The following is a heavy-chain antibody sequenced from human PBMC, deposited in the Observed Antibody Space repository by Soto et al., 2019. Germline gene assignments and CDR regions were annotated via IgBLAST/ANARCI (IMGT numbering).Heavy chain of an antibody. CDR2: IDGSGATK. V-gene: IGHV3-48*03. D-gene: IGHD3-10*01. J-gene: IGHJ4*02. CDR3: ARGFGQFKY. CDR1: GFTFNDFE. Sequence: EVQLLESGGGLVQPGGSLRLSCGVSGFTFNDFEMNWVRQAPGKGPEWLAYIDGSGATKKYADSVRGRFTISRDNPNNSLFLQMSSRSSAATAIYCCARGFGQFKYWGQATLVSVSS.